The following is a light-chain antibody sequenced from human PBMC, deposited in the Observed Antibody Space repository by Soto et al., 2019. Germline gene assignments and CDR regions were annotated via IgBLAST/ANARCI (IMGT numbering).Light chain of an antibody. Sequence: IALSCTGTSSDVGTYNLVSWYQQHPGKAPKLLISEGGKRPSGVSDRFSGSKPGNTASLTISGLQAEDEADYYCCSFAAGNTYVFGTGTKVTVL. CDR1: SSDVGTYNL. CDR3: CSFAAGNTYV. J-gene: IGLJ1*01. CDR2: EGG. V-gene: IGLV2-23*01.